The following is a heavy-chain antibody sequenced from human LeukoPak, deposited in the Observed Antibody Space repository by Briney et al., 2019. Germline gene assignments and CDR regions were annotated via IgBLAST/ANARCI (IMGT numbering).Heavy chain of an antibody. CDR1: GYTFTSYG. V-gene: IGHV1-18*01. D-gene: IGHD5-18*01. CDR2: ISAYNGNT. J-gene: IGHJ6*02. Sequence: ASVKVPCKASGYTFTSYGISWVRQAPGQGLEWMGWISAYNGNTNYAQKLQGRVTMTTDTSTSTAYMELRSLRSDDTAVYYCARDSGGYSYGYYYYYGMDVWGQGTTVTVSS. CDR3: ARDSGGYSYGYYYYYGMDV.